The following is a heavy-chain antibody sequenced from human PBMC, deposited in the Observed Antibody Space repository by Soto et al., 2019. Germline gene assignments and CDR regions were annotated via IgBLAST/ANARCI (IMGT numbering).Heavy chain of an antibody. CDR1: GYIFSDYY. V-gene: IGHV1-2*02. D-gene: IGHD6-19*01. Sequence: QVQLVQSGAEVKKPGASVKVSCKASGYIFSDYYMHWVRQAPGQGLECMGWINPNSGDTIYAQKFQGRVTVTGDTSISTAYMELSRLTSDDTAVYYCVRGRAVAGINDEAFDLWGQGTMVTVSS. CDR2: INPNSGDT. J-gene: IGHJ3*01. CDR3: VRGRAVAGINDEAFDL.